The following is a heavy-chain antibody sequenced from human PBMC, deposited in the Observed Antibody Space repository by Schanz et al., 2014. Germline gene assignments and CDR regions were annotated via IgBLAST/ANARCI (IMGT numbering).Heavy chain of an antibody. V-gene: IGHV3-23*01. CDR3: ARGLIAGAGGAFDY. Sequence: EVQLLESGGGLVQPGGSLRLSCAASGFTFGDYAMTWVRQAPGKGLEWVSAINTGVNTYYADSVRGRFTMSRDNSKNTLYLQMTSLRAGDAAVYYCARGLIAGAGGAFDYWGQGTLVAVSA. D-gene: IGHD6-13*01. CDR2: INTGVNT. J-gene: IGHJ4*02. CDR1: GFTFGDYA.